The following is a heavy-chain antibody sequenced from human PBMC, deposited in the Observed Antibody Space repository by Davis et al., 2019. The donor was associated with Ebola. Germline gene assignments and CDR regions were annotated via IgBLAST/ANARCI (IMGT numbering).Heavy chain of an antibody. D-gene: IGHD6-13*01. CDR2: IIPIFGTA. J-gene: IGHJ4*02. CDR1: GGTFSSYT. CDR3: ARGPTAAGTFDY. V-gene: IGHV1-69*13. Sequence: SVKVSCKASGGTFSSYTISWVRQAPGQGLEWMGGIIPIFGTANYAQKFQGRVTITADESTSTAYMELSSLRSEDTAVYYCARGPTAAGTFDYWGQGTLVTVSS.